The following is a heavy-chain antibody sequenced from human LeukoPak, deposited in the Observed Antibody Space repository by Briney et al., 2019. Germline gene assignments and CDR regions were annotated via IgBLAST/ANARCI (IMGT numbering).Heavy chain of an antibody. J-gene: IGHJ4*02. D-gene: IGHD6-19*01. Sequence: PGGSLTLSCAASGFTFSTYSMNWVRQAPGKGLEWVSSISSDGKSTYYVDSLRGRFTISRDNVKNSLYLQINSLRAEDTAVYYCARVQVAGYWGQGTLVTVSS. CDR2: ISSDGKST. CDR3: ARVQVAGY. V-gene: IGHV3-21*01. CDR1: GFTFSTYS.